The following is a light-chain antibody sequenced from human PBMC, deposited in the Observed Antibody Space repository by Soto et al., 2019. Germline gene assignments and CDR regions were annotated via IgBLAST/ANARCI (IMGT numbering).Light chain of an antibody. V-gene: IGLV4-69*01. CDR1: SGHSNYV. J-gene: IGLJ2*01. CDR3: QTWGTGIRV. CDR2: LISDGSH. Sequence: QLVLTQSPSASASLGASVKLTCTLSSGHSNYVIAWHQQQPEKGPRFLMKLISDGSHTKGDGIPDRFSGSSSGAERYLIISSLQSEDEADYYCQTWGTGIRVFGGGTKLTVL.